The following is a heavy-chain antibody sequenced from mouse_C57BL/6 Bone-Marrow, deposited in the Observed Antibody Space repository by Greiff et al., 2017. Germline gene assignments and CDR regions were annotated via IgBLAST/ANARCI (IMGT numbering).Heavy chain of an antibody. D-gene: IGHD2-1*01. J-gene: IGHJ3*01. CDR1: GFNIKDYY. CDR3: TTCYGNYAGFAY. V-gene: IGHV14-1*01. Sequence: VQLKQSGAELVRPGASVKLSCTASGFNIKDYYMHWVKQRPEQGLEWIGRIDPEDGDTEYAPKFQGKATMTADTSSNTAYLQLSSLTSEHTAVYYCTTCYGNYAGFAYWGQGTLVTVSA. CDR2: IDPEDGDT.